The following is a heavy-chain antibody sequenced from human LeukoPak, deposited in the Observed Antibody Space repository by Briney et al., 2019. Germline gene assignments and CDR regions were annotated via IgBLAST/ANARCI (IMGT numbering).Heavy chain of an antibody. Sequence: GGSLRLSCTTSAFRFSDSAVNWVRQSPGKGLEWVSALSGSDGRTFYADSVKGRFTISRDTSKNTLYLQMNSLRAEDTAMYYCAKEGYCRSGGCYSSAFDIWGQGTMVTVSS. D-gene: IGHD2-15*01. J-gene: IGHJ3*02. V-gene: IGHV3-23*01. CDR3: AKEGYCRSGGCYSSAFDI. CDR2: LSGSDGRT. CDR1: AFRFSDSA.